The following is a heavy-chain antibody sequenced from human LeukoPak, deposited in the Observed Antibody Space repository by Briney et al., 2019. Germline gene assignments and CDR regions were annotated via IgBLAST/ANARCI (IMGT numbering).Heavy chain of an antibody. Sequence: ASVKVSCKASGYTFTSYYMHWVRQAPGQGLEWMGIINPSGGSTSYAQKFQGRVTMTRDTSTSTVYMELSSLRSEDTAVYYCARHGYSSSWYGDYFDYWGQGTLVTVSS. D-gene: IGHD6-13*01. V-gene: IGHV1-46*01. CDR2: INPSGGST. CDR1: GYTFTSYY. J-gene: IGHJ4*02. CDR3: ARHGYSSSWYGDYFDY.